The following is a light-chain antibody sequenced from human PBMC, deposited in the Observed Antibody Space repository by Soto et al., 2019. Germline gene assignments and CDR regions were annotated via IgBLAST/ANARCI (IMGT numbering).Light chain of an antibody. CDR2: KAA. J-gene: IGKJ1*01. CDR3: QHYNSFSRT. Sequence: DIQMTQSPSTLSASVGDRVAITCRASDNIVHWVAWYQQKPGKAPKLLIYKAATLADEVPSRFAGSGSGTDFTLTISRLQPDDFATYYCQHYNSFSRTFGQGTKVEV. V-gene: IGKV1-5*03. CDR1: DNIVHW.